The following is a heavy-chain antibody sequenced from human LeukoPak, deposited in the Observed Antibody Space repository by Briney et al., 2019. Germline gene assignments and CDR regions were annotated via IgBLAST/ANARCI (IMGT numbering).Heavy chain of an antibody. CDR1: GYSISSGYY. CDR2: IYHSGST. CDR3: ASGVVVPAAADY. D-gene: IGHD2-2*01. Sequence: SETLSLTCTVSGYSISSGYYWGWIRQPPGKGLEWIGSIYHSGSTYYNPSLKSRVTISVDTSKNQFSLKLSSVTAADTAVYYCASGVVVPAAADYWGQGTLVTVSS. V-gene: IGHV4-38-2*02. J-gene: IGHJ4*02.